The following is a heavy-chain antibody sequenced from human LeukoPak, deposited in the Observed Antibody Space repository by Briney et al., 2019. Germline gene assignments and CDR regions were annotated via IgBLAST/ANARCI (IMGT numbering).Heavy chain of an antibody. CDR1: GGSISSYY. CDR2: IYDSGST. Sequence: SETLSLTCTVSGGSISSYYWNWIRQPPGKGLEWIGYIYDSGSTDYNPSLKSRVTISVDTSKNQFSLKLSSVTAADTAVYYCARDNGNSGSYTFDYWGQGTLVTVSS. CDR3: ARDNGNSGSYTFDY. J-gene: IGHJ4*02. V-gene: IGHV4-59*01. D-gene: IGHD1-26*01.